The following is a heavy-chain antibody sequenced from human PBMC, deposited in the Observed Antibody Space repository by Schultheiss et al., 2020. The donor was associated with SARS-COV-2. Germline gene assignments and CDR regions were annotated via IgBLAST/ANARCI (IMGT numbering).Heavy chain of an antibody. V-gene: IGHV3-7*01. Sequence: GGSLRLSCAASGFTFSSYWMSWVRQAPGKGLEWVANIKQDGSEKYYVDSVKGRFTISRDNAKNSLYLQMNSLRAEDTAVYYCARDMGMTTVMYFDYWGQGTLVTVSS. CDR2: IKQDGSEK. CDR3: ARDMGMTTVMYFDY. D-gene: IGHD4-17*01. J-gene: IGHJ4*02. CDR1: GFTFSSYW.